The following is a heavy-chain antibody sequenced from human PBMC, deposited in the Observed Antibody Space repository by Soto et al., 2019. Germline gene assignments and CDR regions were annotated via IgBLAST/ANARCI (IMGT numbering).Heavy chain of an antibody. Sequence: SLRLSCTASGFTFGDYAMSWFRQAPGKGLEWVGFIRSKAYGGTTEYAASVKGRFTISRDDSKSIAYLQMNSLKTEDTAVYYCTRVLFGDAYYYYGMDVWGQGTTVTVSS. D-gene: IGHD3-10*01. CDR3: TRVLFGDAYYYYGMDV. J-gene: IGHJ6*02. V-gene: IGHV3-49*03. CDR1: GFTFGDYA. CDR2: IRSKAYGGTT.